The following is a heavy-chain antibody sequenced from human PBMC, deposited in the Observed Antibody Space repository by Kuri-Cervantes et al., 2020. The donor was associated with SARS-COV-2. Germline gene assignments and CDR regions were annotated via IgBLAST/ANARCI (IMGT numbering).Heavy chain of an antibody. V-gene: IGHV3-53*01. Sequence: GGSLRLSCAASGFTVSSNYMSWVRQAPGKGLEWVSVIYSGGSTYYADSVKGRFTISRDNSKNTLYLQMNSLRAEDTAVYYCAKDLHYDFWSGWYFDLWGRGTLVTVSS. CDR3: AKDLHYDFWSGWYFDL. CDR2: IYSGGST. CDR1: GFTVSSNY. J-gene: IGHJ2*01. D-gene: IGHD3-3*01.